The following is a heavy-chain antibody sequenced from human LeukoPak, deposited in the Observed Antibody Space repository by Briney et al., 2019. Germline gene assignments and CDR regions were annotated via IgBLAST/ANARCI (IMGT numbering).Heavy chain of an antibody. Sequence: PGGSLRLSCAASGFTVRNNYVSWVRQAPGKGLEWVSLIYSGGSTYYADSVKGRFTISRDNSNNTVYLQMNSLRAEDTAVYYCARAPSNAHFDYWGQGTLVTVSS. CDR1: GFTVRNNY. V-gene: IGHV3-66*01. CDR2: IYSGGST. J-gene: IGHJ4*02. CDR3: ARAPSNAHFDY. D-gene: IGHD3-3*02.